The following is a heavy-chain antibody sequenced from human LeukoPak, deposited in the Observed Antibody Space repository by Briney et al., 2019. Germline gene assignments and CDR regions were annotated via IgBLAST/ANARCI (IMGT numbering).Heavy chain of an antibody. D-gene: IGHD1-26*01. CDR3: ARVYSGSYCADY. V-gene: IGHV3-21*01. CDR1: GFIFTTYT. J-gene: IGHJ4*02. Sequence: GGSLRLSCAASGFIFTTYTMSWVRQAPGKGLEWVSFISGRRTYIYYADSVKGRFTISRDNAKNSLYLQMNSPRAEDMAVYYCARVYSGSYCADYWGQGTLVTVSS. CDR2: ISGRRTYI.